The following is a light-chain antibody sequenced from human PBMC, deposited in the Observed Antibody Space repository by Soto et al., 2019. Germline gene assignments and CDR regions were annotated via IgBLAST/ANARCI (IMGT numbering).Light chain of an antibody. CDR1: QSVGSDY. V-gene: IGKV3-20*01. CDR3: QQYGSSGT. J-gene: IGKJ1*01. Sequence: EIVLTQSAATLSLSPGERSTLPWRASQSVGSDYLAWYQQKPGQAPRILIFGASGRATGIPDRFSGSGSGTDFTLTISRLEPEDFAVYYCQQYGSSGTFGQGTKVDI. CDR2: GAS.